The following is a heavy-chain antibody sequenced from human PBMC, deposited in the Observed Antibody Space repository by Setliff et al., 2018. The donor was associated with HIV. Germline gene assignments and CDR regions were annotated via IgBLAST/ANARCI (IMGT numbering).Heavy chain of an antibody. D-gene: IGHD4-17*01. Sequence: PGGSLRLSCAASGFTFSSYGMHWVRQAPGKGLEWVAFIRYDGSNKYYADSVKGRFTISRDNSKNTLNLQMNSLRTEDTALYYCAKDLGRGSYGNWAYGMDVGGQGTTVTVSS. CDR2: IRYDGSNK. CDR1: GFTFSSYG. J-gene: IGHJ6*02. V-gene: IGHV3-30*02. CDR3: AKDLGRGSYGNWAYGMDV.